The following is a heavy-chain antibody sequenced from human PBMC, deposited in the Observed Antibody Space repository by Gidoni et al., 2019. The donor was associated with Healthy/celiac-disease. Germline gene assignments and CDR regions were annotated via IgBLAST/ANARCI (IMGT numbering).Heavy chain of an antibody. CDR3: ARGSCSGGSCYFPGARRTYYFDY. D-gene: IGHD2-15*01. J-gene: IGHJ4*02. V-gene: IGHV3-53*01. Sequence: GRFTISRDNSKNTLYLQMNSLRAEDTAVYYCARGSCSGGSCYFPGARRTYYFDYWGQGTLVTVSS.